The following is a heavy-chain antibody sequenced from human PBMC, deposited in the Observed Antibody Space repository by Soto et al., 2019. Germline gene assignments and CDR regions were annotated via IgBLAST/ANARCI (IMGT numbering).Heavy chain of an antibody. Sequence: ASVKVSCKAAGYTFTNYCISWVRQAPGQGLEWMGWIVTYNGNTQSTQKLQGRVTMTTDTSTSTAYMELSSLRSYHLAAYYCARGPQSSGWPGKCFDAWVQGTRVPVSS. CDR1: GYTFTNYC. CDR2: IVTYNGNT. CDR3: ARGPQSSGWPGKCFDA. D-gene: IGHD6-19*01. V-gene: IGHV1-18*03. J-gene: IGHJ5*02.